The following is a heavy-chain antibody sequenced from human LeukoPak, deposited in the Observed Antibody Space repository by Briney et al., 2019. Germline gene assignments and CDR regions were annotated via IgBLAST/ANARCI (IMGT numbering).Heavy chain of an antibody. V-gene: IGHV3-23*01. J-gene: IGHJ4*02. CDR3: AKAVYSSSWYLPRFDY. CDR2: ISGSGGST. D-gene: IGHD6-13*01. Sequence: GGSLRLSCTASGFTFSSYAMSWVRQAPGKGLEWVSAISGSGGSTYYADSVKGRFTISRDNSKNTLYLQMNSLRAEDTAVYYCAKAVYSSSWYLPRFDYWGQGTLVTVSS. CDR1: GFTFSSYA.